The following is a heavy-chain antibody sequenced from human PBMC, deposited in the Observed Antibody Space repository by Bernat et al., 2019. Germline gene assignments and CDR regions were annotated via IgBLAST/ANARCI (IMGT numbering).Heavy chain of an antibody. CDR1: GYTFTGYY. CDR3: ASPYCSSTSCYNDAFDI. V-gene: IGHV1-2*04. J-gene: IGHJ3*02. D-gene: IGHD2-2*01. Sequence: QVQLVQSGAEVKKPGASVKVSCKASGYTFTGYYMHWVRQAPGQGLEWMGWINPNSGGTNYAQKFQGWVTMTRDTSISTAYMELSRLRSDDTAVYYCASPYCSSTSCYNDAFDIWGQGTMVTVSS. CDR2: INPNSGGT.